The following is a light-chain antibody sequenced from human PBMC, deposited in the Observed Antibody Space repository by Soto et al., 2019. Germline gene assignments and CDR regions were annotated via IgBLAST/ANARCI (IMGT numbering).Light chain of an antibody. CDR3: QQSYSTPFT. V-gene: IGKV1-39*01. CDR1: QGISSY. J-gene: IGKJ3*01. CDR2: AAS. Sequence: IQLTQSPSSLSASVGDRVTTTCRASQGISSYLNWYQQKPGKAPKLLIYAASSLQSGVPSRFSGSGSGTDFTLTISSLQPEDFATYYCQQSYSTPFTFGPGTKVDI.